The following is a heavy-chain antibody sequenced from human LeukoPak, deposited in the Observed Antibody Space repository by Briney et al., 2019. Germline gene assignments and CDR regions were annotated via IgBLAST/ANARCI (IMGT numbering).Heavy chain of an antibody. CDR3: AADYVWGSYRSPGY. V-gene: IGHV1-2*02. CDR2: INPHSGGT. Sequence: GASVKVSCKASGYTFTSYYMHWVRQAPGQGLEWMGWINPHSGGTNYAEKFQGRVTMTRDTSISTAYMELSRLRSDDTAVYYCAADYVWGSYRSPGYWGQGTLVTVSS. J-gene: IGHJ4*02. CDR1: GYTFTSYY. D-gene: IGHD3-16*02.